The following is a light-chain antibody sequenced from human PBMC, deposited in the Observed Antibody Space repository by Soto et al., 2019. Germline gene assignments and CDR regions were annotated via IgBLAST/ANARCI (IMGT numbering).Light chain of an antibody. CDR1: QTISTY. CDR3: QQSSITPLT. J-gene: IGKJ4*01. Sequence: DVQMTQSPSSLSASVGDRVVITCRASQTISTYLNWYRQKPXKAPELLIYGTSNLESGVPSRFSXXXSGXXFTLTISSLRPDDFATYFCQQSSITPLTFGGGTKVEIK. CDR2: GTS. V-gene: IGKV1-39*01.